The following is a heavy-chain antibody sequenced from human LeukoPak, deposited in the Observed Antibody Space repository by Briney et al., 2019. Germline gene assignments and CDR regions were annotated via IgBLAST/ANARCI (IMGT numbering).Heavy chain of an antibody. V-gene: IGHV1-46*01. Sequence: ASVKVSCKASGYTFTSYYMHWVRQAPGPGLEWIGIINPSGGSTSYAQKFQGRVTMTRDTSTSTVYMELSSLRSEDTAVYYCARDSSGRITMVRGVIDDAFDIWGQGTMVTVSS. CDR3: ARDSSGRITMVRGVIDDAFDI. CDR2: INPSGGST. CDR1: GYTFTSYY. D-gene: IGHD3-10*01. J-gene: IGHJ3*02.